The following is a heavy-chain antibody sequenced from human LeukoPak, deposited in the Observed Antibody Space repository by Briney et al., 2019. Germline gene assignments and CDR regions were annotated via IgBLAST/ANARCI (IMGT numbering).Heavy chain of an antibody. CDR2: ISYDGSNN. Sequence: GGSLRLSCAASGFTFSSYGMHWVRQAPGKGLEWVAVISYDGSNNYYADSVKGRFTISRDNSKNTLYLQMNSLRAEDTAVYYCAKDGCSTSCHYYYYYYMDVWGKGTTVTVSS. CDR3: AKDGCSTSCHYYYYYYMDV. V-gene: IGHV3-30*18. CDR1: GFTFSSYG. D-gene: IGHD2-2*01. J-gene: IGHJ6*03.